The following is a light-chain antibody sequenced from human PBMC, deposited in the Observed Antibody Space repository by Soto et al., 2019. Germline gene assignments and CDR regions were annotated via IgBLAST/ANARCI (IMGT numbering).Light chain of an antibody. CDR1: QNVNSN. CDR2: DAS. V-gene: IGKV3-15*01. CDR3: QQHNNWPLA. Sequence: EIVMTQSPATLSVSSGERVTLSCRASQNVNSNLAWYQQKPGQAPRLLIYDASTRATGIPARFSGSGSGTEFTLTISSLQSEDFAVYYCQQHNNWPLAFGGGTKVEIK. J-gene: IGKJ4*01.